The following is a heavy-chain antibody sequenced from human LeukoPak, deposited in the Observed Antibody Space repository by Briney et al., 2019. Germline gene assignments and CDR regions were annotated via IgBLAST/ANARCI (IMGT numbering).Heavy chain of an antibody. Sequence: GGSLRLSCAASGFTFSSYSMNWVRQAPGKGLEWVSSIISSSSYIYYADSVKGRFTISRDNAKNSLYLQMNSLRAEDTAVYYCARDQLVIIGWGNDAFDIWGQGTMVTVSS. D-gene: IGHD3-9*01. CDR1: GFTFSSYS. J-gene: IGHJ3*02. CDR2: IISSSSYI. CDR3: ARDQLVIIGWGNDAFDI. V-gene: IGHV3-21*01.